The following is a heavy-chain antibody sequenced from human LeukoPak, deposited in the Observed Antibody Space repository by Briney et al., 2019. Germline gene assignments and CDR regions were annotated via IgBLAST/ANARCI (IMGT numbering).Heavy chain of an antibody. D-gene: IGHD3-3*01. V-gene: IGHV4-31*03. CDR2: IYYSGNT. CDR1: GTSISSGAYS. CDR3: ARTITIFGALGYFDY. Sequence: PSETLSLTCTVPGTSISSGAYSWSWVRQHPGKGLEWIAYIYYSGNTYYNPSLKRRVTISVDTSKNQFSLKLSSVTAADTAVYYCARTITIFGALGYFDYWGQGTLVTVSS. J-gene: IGHJ4*02.